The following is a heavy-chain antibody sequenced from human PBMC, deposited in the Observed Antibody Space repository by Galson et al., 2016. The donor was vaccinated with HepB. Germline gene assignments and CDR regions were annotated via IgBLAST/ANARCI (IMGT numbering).Heavy chain of an antibody. CDR3: ARSHLLGRGFGW. CDR1: GDSVSNNNAG. D-gene: IGHD7-27*01. Sequence: CAIPGDSVSNNNAGWYWIRQSPSRGLECLGRTFYRSDWQNDYAESVKSRITINPDTSKNEFSLHLSSVTPEDTGVYYCARSHLLGRGFGWWGQGTLVTVSS. V-gene: IGHV6-1*01. CDR2: TFYRSDWQN. J-gene: IGHJ4*02.